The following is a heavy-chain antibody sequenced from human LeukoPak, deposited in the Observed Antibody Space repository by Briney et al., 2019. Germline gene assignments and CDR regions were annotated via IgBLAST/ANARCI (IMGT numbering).Heavy chain of an antibody. J-gene: IGHJ3*02. CDR2: IYPGDSDT. CDR3: ARRHYYDSSGYYRYDAFDI. D-gene: IGHD3-22*01. V-gene: IGHV5-51*01. Sequence: GASLQISCMGSGSSFTSYWIGWGRQLPGKSLEWMGIIYPGDSDTRYSPSFQGQVTISADKSISTAYLQWSSLKASDTAMYYCARRHYYDSSGYYRYDAFDIWGQGTMVTVSS. CDR1: GSSFTSYW.